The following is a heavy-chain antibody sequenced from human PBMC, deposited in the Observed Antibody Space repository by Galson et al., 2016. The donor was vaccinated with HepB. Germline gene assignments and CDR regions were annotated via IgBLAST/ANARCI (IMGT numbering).Heavy chain of an antibody. Sequence: SLRLSCAASGFTFSSYAMSWVRQAPGKGLEWVSAISGSGGSTYYADSVKGRFTISRDNSKNTLYLQMTSLRAEDTAVYYCANLVVVPAARRYSDYYGMDVWGQGTTVTVSS. CDR1: GFTFSSYA. V-gene: IGHV3-23*01. J-gene: IGHJ6*02. D-gene: IGHD2-2*01. CDR3: ANLVVVPAARRYSDYYGMDV. CDR2: ISGSGGST.